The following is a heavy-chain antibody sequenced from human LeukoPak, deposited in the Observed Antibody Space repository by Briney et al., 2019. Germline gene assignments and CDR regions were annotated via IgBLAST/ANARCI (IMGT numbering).Heavy chain of an antibody. Sequence: ASVKVSCKASGYTFTGYYMHWVRQAPGQGLEWMGWINPNSGGTNYAQQFQGRLTVTRDTSIGTAYMELSRLRSDDTAVYYCARDITMMGVHWFDPWGQGTLVTVSS. J-gene: IGHJ5*02. CDR2: INPNSGGT. CDR3: ARDITMMGVHWFDP. D-gene: IGHD3-22*01. CDR1: GYTFTGYY. V-gene: IGHV1-2*02.